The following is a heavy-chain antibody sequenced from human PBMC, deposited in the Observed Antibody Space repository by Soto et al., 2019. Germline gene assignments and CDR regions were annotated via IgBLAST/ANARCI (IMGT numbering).Heavy chain of an antibody. J-gene: IGHJ3*02. CDR2: IYYSGST. Sequence: SETLSLTCTVSGGSISSGGYYWSWIRQHPGKGLEWIGYIYYSGSTYYNPSLKSRVTISVDTSKNQFSLKLSSVTAADTAVYYCAREIKMATTEPDAFDIWGQGTMVTVSS. D-gene: IGHD5-12*01. V-gene: IGHV4-31*03. CDR1: GGSISSGGYY. CDR3: AREIKMATTEPDAFDI.